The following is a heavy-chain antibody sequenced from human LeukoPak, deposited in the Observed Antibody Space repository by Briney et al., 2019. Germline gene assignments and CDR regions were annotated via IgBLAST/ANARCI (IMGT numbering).Heavy chain of an antibody. J-gene: IGHJ4*02. Sequence: SVKVSCKASGGTFSSYAISWVRRAPGQGLEWMGRIIPILGIANYAQKFQGRVTITADKSTSTAYMELSSLRSEDTAVYYCARGLVRRGWTEAYYWGQGTLVTVSS. CDR2: IIPILGIA. CDR1: GGTFSSYA. D-gene: IGHD1-1*01. V-gene: IGHV1-69*04. CDR3: ARGLVRRGWTEAYY.